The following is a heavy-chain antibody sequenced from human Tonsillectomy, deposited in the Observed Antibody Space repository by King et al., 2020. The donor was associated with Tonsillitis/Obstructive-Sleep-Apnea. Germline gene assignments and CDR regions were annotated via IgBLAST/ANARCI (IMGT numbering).Heavy chain of an antibody. D-gene: IGHD2-2*02. CDR1: GFTFSSYA. V-gene: IGHV3-64*01. J-gene: IGHJ6*02. CDR2: ISSNGGST. Sequence: VQLVESGGGLVQPGGSLRLSCAASGFTFSSYAMHWVRQAPGKGLEYVSAISSNGGSTYYANSVKGRFTISRDNSKNTLYLQMGSLRAEDMAVYYCARGWCSSTSCYTFYYYYGMDVWGQGTPVTVSS. CDR3: ARGWCSSTSCYTFYYYYGMDV.